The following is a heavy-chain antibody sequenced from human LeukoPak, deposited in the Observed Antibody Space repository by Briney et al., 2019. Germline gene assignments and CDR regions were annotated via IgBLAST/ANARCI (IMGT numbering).Heavy chain of an antibody. V-gene: IGHV3-23*01. CDR2: ISGSGGST. D-gene: IGHD3-10*01. Sequence: GGSLRLSCAASGFTFSSYAMSWVRQAPGKGLEWVSAISGSGGSTYYADSVKGRFTISRDNSKNTLYLQMNSLRAEYTAVYYCAKSGSGSYYAIDYWGQGTLVTVSS. CDR1: GFTFSSYA. J-gene: IGHJ4*02. CDR3: AKSGSGSYYAIDY.